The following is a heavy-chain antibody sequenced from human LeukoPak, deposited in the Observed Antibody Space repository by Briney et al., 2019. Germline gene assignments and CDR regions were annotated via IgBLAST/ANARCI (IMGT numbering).Heavy chain of an antibody. Sequence: GGSLRLPCVVSGFSFASEAMSWVRQAPGKGLEWVSAISGSGGSTYYADSVKGRFTISRDNSKNTLYLQMNSLRAEDTAVYYCAKGDRIAVAGTPKPPDYWGQGTLVTVSS. J-gene: IGHJ4*02. CDR2: ISGSGGST. CDR3: AKGDRIAVAGTPKPPDY. CDR1: GFSFASEA. V-gene: IGHV3-23*01. D-gene: IGHD6-19*01.